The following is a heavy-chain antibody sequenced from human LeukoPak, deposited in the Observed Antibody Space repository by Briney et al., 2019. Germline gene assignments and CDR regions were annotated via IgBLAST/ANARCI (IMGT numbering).Heavy chain of an antibody. CDR3: ARDLGIVVVPAAMDY. V-gene: IGHV3-21*01. CDR2: ISSSSYI. D-gene: IGHD2-2*01. Sequence: GGSLRLSCAASGFTISSYSMNWVRQAPGKGLEWVSSISSSSYIYYADSVKGRFTISRDNAKNSLYLQMNSLRAEDTAVYYCARDLGIVVVPAAMDYWGQGTLVTVSS. CDR1: GFTISSYS. J-gene: IGHJ4*02.